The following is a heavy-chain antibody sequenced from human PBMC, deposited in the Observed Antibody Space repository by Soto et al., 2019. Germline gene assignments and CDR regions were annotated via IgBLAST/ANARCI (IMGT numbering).Heavy chain of an antibody. CDR1: VGSISSYY. J-gene: IGHJ3*02. CDR3: ARRWGYAFDI. D-gene: IGHD1-26*01. Sequence: QVQLQESGPGLVKPSEPLSLTCTVSVGSISSYYWSWIRQPPGKGLEWIGYIYYSGSTNYNPSLKSRVTISVDTSKNQFSLKLSSVHAAYTAVYDCARRWGYAFDIWGQGTRVTVSS. V-gene: IGHV4-59*08. CDR2: IYYSGST.